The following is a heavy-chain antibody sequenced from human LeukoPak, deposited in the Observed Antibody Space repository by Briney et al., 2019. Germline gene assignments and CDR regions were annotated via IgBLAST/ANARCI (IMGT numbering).Heavy chain of an antibody. D-gene: IGHD1-20*01. V-gene: IGHV1-46*01. Sequence: ASVKVSCKASGYTFTSYYMHWVRQAPGQGLEWMGIINPSGGSTSYAQKFQGRVTMTRDTSTSTAYMELRSLRSDDTAVYYCAREAPPYNWNDVGYFDYWGQGTLVTVSS. CDR3: AREAPPYNWNDVGYFDY. J-gene: IGHJ4*02. CDR2: INPSGGST. CDR1: GYTFTSYY.